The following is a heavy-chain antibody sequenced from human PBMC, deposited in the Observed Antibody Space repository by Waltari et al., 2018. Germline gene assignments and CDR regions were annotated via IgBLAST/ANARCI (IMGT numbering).Heavy chain of an antibody. J-gene: IGHJ5*02. CDR2: IGGTHSNI. Sequence: EVRLAESGGGLVKPGGSLRLPGIASGFEFSAWDMNWVRQTPGTGLEWVSSIGGTHSNIFYAESVKGRFIVSRDNAKSSLYLQMDNLRAEDSGLYYCTRDLYGSGGDWFDPWGQGTLVTVSS. CDR3: TRDLYGSGGDWFDP. V-gene: IGHV3-21*01. D-gene: IGHD3-10*01. CDR1: GFEFSAWD.